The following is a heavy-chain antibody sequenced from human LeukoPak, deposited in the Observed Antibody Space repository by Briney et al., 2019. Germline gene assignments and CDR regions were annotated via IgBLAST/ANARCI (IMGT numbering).Heavy chain of an antibody. V-gene: IGHV4-34*01. CDR1: GGAFSGYS. J-gene: IGHJ6*02. D-gene: IGHD4-17*01. CDR2: IDPNGTT. Sequence: SETLSLTCAVYGGAFSGYSWSWIRQPPGKGLEWIGEIDPNGTTNYNPSLKSRVIVSVDTSKNQFSLNLNSVTAADTAVYYCARGGYGDYKLHYYHYGMDVWGQGTTVTVSS. CDR3: ARGGYGDYKLHYYHYGMDV.